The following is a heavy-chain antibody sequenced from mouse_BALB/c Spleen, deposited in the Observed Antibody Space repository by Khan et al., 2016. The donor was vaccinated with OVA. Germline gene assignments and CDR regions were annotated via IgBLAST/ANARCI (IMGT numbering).Heavy chain of an antibody. J-gene: IGHJ2*01. V-gene: IGHV5-6*01. D-gene: IGHD2-5*01. CDR3: ARLVTSYFDY. CDR1: GFSFTSYG. CDR2: IISSSGYT. Sequence: EVELVESGGDLVKPGGSLKLSCAASGFSFTSYGMSWFRQTLHKRLQWFATIISSSGYTNYPASVKGRFTISRDNAKNTLYLQMSSVKSEDTAMDYCARLVTSYFDYWGEGTTLTVSS.